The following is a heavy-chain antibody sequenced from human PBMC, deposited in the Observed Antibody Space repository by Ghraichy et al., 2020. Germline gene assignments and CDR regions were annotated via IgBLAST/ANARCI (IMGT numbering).Heavy chain of an antibody. CDR1: GFTFSSYA. J-gene: IGHJ4*02. CDR2: ISGGGDYT. Sequence: GESLNISCETSGFTFSSYAMTWVRQAPGKGLEWLSAISGGGDYTYYADSVKGRFTISRDNPKNTLYLQMNNLRAEDTAVYYCAKNLRQGQAVYDFWGQGTLVTVSS. CDR3: AKNLRQGQAVYDF. D-gene: IGHD5/OR15-5a*01. V-gene: IGHV3-23*01.